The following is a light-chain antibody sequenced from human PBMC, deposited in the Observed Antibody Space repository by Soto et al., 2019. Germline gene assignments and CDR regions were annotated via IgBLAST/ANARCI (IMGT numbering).Light chain of an antibody. CDR3: QQYDSSPPVT. J-gene: IGKJ4*01. V-gene: IGKV3-20*01. CDR2: DAF. Sequence: EVVLTQSPGTLSLSPGERATLSCRASKSITTNYLAWFQQKPGQAPRLLIYDAFTRATGIPDRFSGSGSGTDFTLTISRLEPEDFAVYYCQQYDSSPPVTFGGGTKVEIK. CDR1: KSITTNY.